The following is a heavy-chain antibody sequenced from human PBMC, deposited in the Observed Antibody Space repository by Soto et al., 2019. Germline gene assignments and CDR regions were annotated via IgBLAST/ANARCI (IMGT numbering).Heavy chain of an antibody. CDR1: GGSINSAGYY. V-gene: IGHV4-31*03. J-gene: IGHJ6*02. CDR2: VYYSGRT. CDR3: ARLPSIINYPMDV. Sequence: QVQLQESGPGLVKPSETLSLTCIVSGGSINSAGYYWSWVRQLPGKGLEWIGNVYYSGRTYYNPSLKSRVSILVDTSNNHFSLTLHSVTPADTAVYFCARLPSIINYPMDVWGQGTTVTVSS. D-gene: IGHD3-10*01.